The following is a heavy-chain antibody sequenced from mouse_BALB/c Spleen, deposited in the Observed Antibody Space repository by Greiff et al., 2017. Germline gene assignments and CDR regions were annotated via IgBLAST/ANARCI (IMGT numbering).Heavy chain of an antibody. CDR1: GYTFTNYW. J-gene: IGHJ3*01. V-gene: IGHV1-63*02. D-gene: IGHD2-2*01. CDR3: ARVFYVYDRVFAY. Sequence: QVQLQQSGAELVRPGTSVKISCKASGYTFTNYWLGWVKQRPGHGLEWIGDIYPGGGYTNYNEKFKGKATLTADTSSSTAYMQLRSLTSEDSAVYFCARVFYVYDRVFAYWGQGTLVTVSA. CDR2: IYPGGGYT.